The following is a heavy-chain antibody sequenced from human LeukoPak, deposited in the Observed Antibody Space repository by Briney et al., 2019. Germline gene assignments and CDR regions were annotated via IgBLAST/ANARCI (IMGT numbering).Heavy chain of an antibody. Sequence: GSLRLSCAASGLTFNSYAMSWVRQAPGKGLEWVSAISGSGGSTYYADSVKGRFTISRDNSKNTLYLQMNSLRAEDTAVYYCAKKRVQLECFDYWGQGTLVTVSS. CDR1: GLTFNSYA. CDR2: ISGSGGST. CDR3: AKKRVQLECFDY. D-gene: IGHD1-1*01. V-gene: IGHV3-23*01. J-gene: IGHJ4*02.